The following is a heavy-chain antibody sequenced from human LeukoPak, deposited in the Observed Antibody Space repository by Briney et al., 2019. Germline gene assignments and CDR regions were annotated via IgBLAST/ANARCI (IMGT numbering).Heavy chain of an antibody. Sequence: ASVKVSCKASGYNFSGHYMHWVRQAPGQGLEWMGWIKPGDGDTNYAQNFQGRVTMTRDTSISTAYMELSSLRSDDTAVYYCASPPLISAMYYAHWGQGTLVTVSS. CDR2: IKPGDGDT. D-gene: IGHD1-26*01. J-gene: IGHJ4*02. CDR3: ASPPLISAMYYAH. V-gene: IGHV1-2*02. CDR1: GYNFSGHY.